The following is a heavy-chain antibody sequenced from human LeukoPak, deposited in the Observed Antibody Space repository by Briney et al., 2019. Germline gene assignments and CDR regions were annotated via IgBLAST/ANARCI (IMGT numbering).Heavy chain of an antibody. V-gene: IGHV3-48*01. CDR3: AREGYYYDSSGYDAFDI. D-gene: IGHD3-22*01. CDR1: GLTFSGYD. Sequence: GGSLRLSCVTSGLTFSGYDMFWVRQAPGKGLEWISYISSSTNRTHYADSVKGRFTISRDNSKNTLYLQMNSLRAEDTAVYYCAREGYYYDSSGYDAFDIWGQGTMVTVSS. CDR2: ISSSTNRT. J-gene: IGHJ3*02.